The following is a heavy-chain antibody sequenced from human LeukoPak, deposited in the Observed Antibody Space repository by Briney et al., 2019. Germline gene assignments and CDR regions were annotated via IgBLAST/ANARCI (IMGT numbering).Heavy chain of an antibody. J-gene: IGHJ4*02. V-gene: IGHV1-24*01. CDR3: ATVFFSGSYYFDY. CDR1: GYTLTELS. D-gene: IGHD1-26*01. CDR2: FGPEGGEA. Sequence: ASVKVSCKVSGYTLTELSMHWVRQAHGKGLEWMGGFGPEGGEAIYAQKFQGRVTLTEDTSADTTYMELSSLRSDDTAVYYCATVFFSGSYYFDYWGQGTLVTVSS.